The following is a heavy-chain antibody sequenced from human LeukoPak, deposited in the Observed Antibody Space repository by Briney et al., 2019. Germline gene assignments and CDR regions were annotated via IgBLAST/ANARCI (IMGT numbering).Heavy chain of an antibody. D-gene: IGHD2-21*01. CDR3: ARVRVFAKLSVVRPREVNCFGP. V-gene: IGHV3-30*02. J-gene: IGHJ5*02. CDR1: GFTFSNYG. Sequence: PGGSLRLSCAASGFTFSNYGMHWVRQAPGKGLEWVAFIRYDGSNKYYADSVKGRFTISRDNSKNTLYLQMNNLRAEDTAVYYCARVRVFAKLSVVRPREVNCFGPWGQGTLVTVSS. CDR2: IRYDGSNK.